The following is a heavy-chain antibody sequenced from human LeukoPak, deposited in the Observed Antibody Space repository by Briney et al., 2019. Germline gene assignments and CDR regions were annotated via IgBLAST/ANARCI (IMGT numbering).Heavy chain of an antibody. CDR1: GASVSSNSAA. CDR3: AGAVATTSFFDY. Sequence: PSQTLSLTCAISGASVSSNSAAWNWIRQSPSRGLEWLGRTYFRSKWYSDYAVSVKSRITINPDTSKNQFSLQLSSVTPEDTAVYYCAGAVATTSFFDYWGQGTLVTVSS. J-gene: IGHJ4*02. V-gene: IGHV6-1*01. CDR2: TYFRSKWYS. D-gene: IGHD5-12*01.